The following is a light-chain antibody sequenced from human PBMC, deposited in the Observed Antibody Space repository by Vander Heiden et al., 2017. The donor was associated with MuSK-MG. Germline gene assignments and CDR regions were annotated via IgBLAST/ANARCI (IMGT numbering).Light chain of an antibody. V-gene: IGKV1-39*01. CDR3: QQRNSNLPLDT. CDR1: QSISRY. CDR2: AAS. J-gene: IGKJ2*01. Sequence: DIQMTQSPSSPSASVCDTVTSTCRASQSISRYLDWYKQKPGKAPKLLIYAASSLQRGVASRFSGSGHGTDFTLTINSRQPEDFATYYCQQRNSNLPLDTFGRGTKLEIK.